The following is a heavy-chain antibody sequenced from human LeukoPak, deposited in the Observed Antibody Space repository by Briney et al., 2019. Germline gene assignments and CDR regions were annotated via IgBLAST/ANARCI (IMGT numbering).Heavy chain of an antibody. Sequence: ASETLSLTCTVSGGSISSYYWSWIRQPPGKGLEWIGYIHYSGSTNYNPSLKSRVTISVDTSKNQFSLKLSSVTAADTAVYYCARHLSEYYYDSSGYYSGYFQHWGQGTLVTVSS. V-gene: IGHV4-59*08. CDR3: ARHLSEYYYDSSGYYSGYFQH. CDR2: IHYSGST. J-gene: IGHJ1*01. CDR1: GGSISSYY. D-gene: IGHD3-22*01.